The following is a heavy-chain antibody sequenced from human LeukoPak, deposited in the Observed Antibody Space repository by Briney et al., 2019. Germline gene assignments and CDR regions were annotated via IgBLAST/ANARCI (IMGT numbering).Heavy chain of an antibody. J-gene: IGHJ3*01. CDR2: INVDGSIT. D-gene: IGHD2-21*02. CDR1: GFTFGNSW. Sequence: GGSLRLSCAASGFTFGNSWVHWVRQAPGKGLVWVSLINVDGSITTYADSVKGRFTTSRDNARNTVSLQMNSLTIEDTAVYYCVVVVDQPDSDGFDVWGHGTMITVSS. CDR3: VVVVDQPDSDGFDV. V-gene: IGHV3-74*01.